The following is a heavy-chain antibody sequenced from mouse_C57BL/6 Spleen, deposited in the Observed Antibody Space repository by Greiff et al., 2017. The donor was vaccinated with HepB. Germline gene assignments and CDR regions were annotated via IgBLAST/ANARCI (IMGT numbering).Heavy chain of an antibody. CDR1: GYTFTSYW. D-gene: IGHD1-1*01. V-gene: IGHV1-61*01. Sequence: QVQLQQPGAELVRPGSSVKLSCKASGYTFTSYWMDWVKQRPGQGLEWIGNIYPSDSETHYNQKFKDKATLPVDKSSSTAYMQLSSLTSEDSEVYYCARYYGSRGYFDVWGTGTTVTVSS. CDR3: ARYYGSRGYFDV. CDR2: IYPSDSET. J-gene: IGHJ1*03.